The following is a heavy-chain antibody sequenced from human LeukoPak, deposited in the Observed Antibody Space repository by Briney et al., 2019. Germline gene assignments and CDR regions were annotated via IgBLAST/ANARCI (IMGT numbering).Heavy chain of an antibody. J-gene: IGHJ4*02. CDR1: GYTFSGYY. Sequence: ASVKVSCKASGYTFSGYYIHWVRQAPGQGLEWMGMIYPKDGSTSYAQKFQGRVTVTRDTSTSTVHMELSGLRSEDTAVYYCARDQEGFDYWGQGTLVTVSS. CDR3: ARDQEGFDY. CDR2: IYPKDGST. V-gene: IGHV1-46*01.